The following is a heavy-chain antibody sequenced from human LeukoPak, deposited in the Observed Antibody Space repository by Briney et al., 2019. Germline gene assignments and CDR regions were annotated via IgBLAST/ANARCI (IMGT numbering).Heavy chain of an antibody. CDR1: GYTFTSYD. V-gene: IGHV1-8*01. CDR3: AKNTALTGEFES. J-gene: IGHJ4*02. Sequence: ASVKVSCKASGYTFTSYDVNWFRQATGQGLEWMGWMNPNSGNTGYAQKFQGRVTLTRDTSISTAYMELSSLRSEDTAVYYCAKNTALTGEFESWGQGTLVTVST. D-gene: IGHD7-27*01. CDR2: MNPNSGNT.